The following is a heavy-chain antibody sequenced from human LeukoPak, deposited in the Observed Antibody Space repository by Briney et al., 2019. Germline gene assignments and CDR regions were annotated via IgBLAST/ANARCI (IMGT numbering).Heavy chain of an antibody. CDR2: INPNSGGT. J-gene: IGHJ4*02. D-gene: IGHD3-9*01. Sequence: ASVKVSCKASGYTFTGYYMHWVRQAPGQGLEWMGWINPNSGGTNYAQKFQGRVTMTRDTSISTAYMEPSRLRSDDTAVYYCASDRSYDILTGSVDYWGQGTLVTVSS. CDR3: ASDRSYDILTGSVDY. V-gene: IGHV1-2*02. CDR1: GYTFTGYY.